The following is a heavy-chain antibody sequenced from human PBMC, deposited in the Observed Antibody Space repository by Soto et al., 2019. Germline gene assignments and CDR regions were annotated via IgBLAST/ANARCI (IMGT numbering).Heavy chain of an antibody. CDR2: IYYSGST. D-gene: IGHD4-17*01. J-gene: IGHJ4*02. CDR1: GGSISSSSYY. Sequence: SETLSLTCTVSGGSISSSSYYWGWIRQPPGKGLEWIGSIYYSGSTNYNPSLKSRVTVSVDTSKNQFSLKLSSVTAADTAVYYCARLYADSFDYWGQGTLVTVSS. CDR3: ARLYADSFDY. V-gene: IGHV4-39*01.